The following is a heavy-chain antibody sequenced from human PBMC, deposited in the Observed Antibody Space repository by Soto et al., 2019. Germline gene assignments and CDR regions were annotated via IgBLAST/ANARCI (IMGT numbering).Heavy chain of an antibody. Sequence: ASTXSLTWTVSVFSVIISYYWIWVRQTPGKGLEWLGYILYSGSTNYNHSLKSRVTISIDTSTKQFSLKLSSITAADTAVYYCARWAVGMDVWGQGTTVTVSS. J-gene: IGHJ6*02. CDR2: ILYSGST. CDR3: ARWAVGMDV. V-gene: IGHV4-61*01. CDR1: VFSVIISYY.